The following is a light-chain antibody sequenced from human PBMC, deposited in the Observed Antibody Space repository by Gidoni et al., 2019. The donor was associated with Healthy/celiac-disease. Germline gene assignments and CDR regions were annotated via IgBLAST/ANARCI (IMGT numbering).Light chain of an antibody. Sequence: EIVLTQSPATLSFSPGERATLSFRASQSVSSYLAWYQQKPGQAPRLLIYDASNRATGIPARFSGSGSGTDFTLTISSLEPEDFAVYYCQQRSNWPQLTFGGGTKVEIK. J-gene: IGKJ4*01. V-gene: IGKV3-11*01. CDR1: QSVSSY. CDR2: DAS. CDR3: QQRSNWPQLT.